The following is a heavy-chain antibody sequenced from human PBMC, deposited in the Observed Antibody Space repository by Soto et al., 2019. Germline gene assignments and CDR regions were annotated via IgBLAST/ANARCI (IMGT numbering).Heavy chain of an antibody. V-gene: IGHV4-61*01. D-gene: IGHD1-1*01. CDR3: ARGPSRCISDNCQLPFDP. J-gene: IGHJ5*02. Sequence: QVQLQESGPGLVKPSETLSLTCTVSGGSVSSTSYYWSWIRQPPGKELEWIGHTYYNGKSNNNPSLKSRVTISVDTSKNQFSLKVNSVTAADTAVYYCARGPSRCISDNCQLPFDPWGQGILVIVSS. CDR1: GGSVSSTSYY. CDR2: TYYNGKS.